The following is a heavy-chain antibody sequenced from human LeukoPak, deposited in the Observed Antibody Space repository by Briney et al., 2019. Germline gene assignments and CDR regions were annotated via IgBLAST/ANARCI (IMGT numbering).Heavy chain of an antibody. CDR3: ARDQIAYYYDSSGYYHDFDY. Sequence: GGSLRLSCEASGFTFSSYAMSWVRQAPGKGLEWVSAISGSGVTTHYAGSVKGRFSISRDNSKNTLYLQMNSLRAEDTAVYYCARDQIAYYYDSSGYYHDFDYWGQGTLVTVSS. J-gene: IGHJ4*02. CDR2: ISGSGVTT. V-gene: IGHV3-23*01. D-gene: IGHD3-22*01. CDR1: GFTFSSYA.